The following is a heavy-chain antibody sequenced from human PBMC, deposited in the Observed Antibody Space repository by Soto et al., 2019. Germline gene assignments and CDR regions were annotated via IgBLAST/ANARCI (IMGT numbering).Heavy chain of an antibody. CDR3: AREYSCNFWSGYCNGMDV. Sequence: PSETLSLTCTVSGDSINDYYWSWIRQPAGKGLEWIGRIYTSGTTNNNPSLKSRVTMSVDTSKNQSSLKLSSVTAADTAVYYCAREYSCNFWSGYCNGMDVWGQGTTVTVSS. CDR1: GDSINDYY. D-gene: IGHD3-3*01. J-gene: IGHJ6*02. V-gene: IGHV4-4*07. CDR2: IYTSGTT.